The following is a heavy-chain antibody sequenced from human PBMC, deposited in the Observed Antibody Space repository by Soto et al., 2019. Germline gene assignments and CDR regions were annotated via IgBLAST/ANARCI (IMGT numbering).Heavy chain of an antibody. V-gene: IGHV4-30-4*01. CDR2: IYYSGST. Sequence: SETLSLTCTVSGGSISSGDYYWSWIRQPPGKGLEWIGYIYYSGSTYYNPSLKSRVTISVDTSKNQFSLKLSSVTAADTAVYYCARDSFGDSSLSPYYYGMDVWGQGTTVTVS. D-gene: IGHD6-6*01. CDR1: GGSISSGDYY. J-gene: IGHJ6*02. CDR3: ARDSFGDSSLSPYYYGMDV.